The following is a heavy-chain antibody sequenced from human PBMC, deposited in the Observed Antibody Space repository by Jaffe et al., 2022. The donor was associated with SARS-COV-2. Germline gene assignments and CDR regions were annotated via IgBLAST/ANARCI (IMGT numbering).Heavy chain of an antibody. CDR3: ARGAAKGYSSSWFFDY. D-gene: IGHD6-13*01. CDR1: GGSISSGGYY. CDR2: IYYSGST. V-gene: IGHV4-31*03. J-gene: IGHJ4*02. Sequence: QVQLQESGPGLVKPSQTLSLTCTVSGGSISSGGYYWSWIRQHPGKGLEWIGYIYYSGSTYYNPSLKSRVTISVDTSKNQFSLKLSSVTAADTAVYYCARGAAKGYSSSWFFDYWGQGTLVTVSS.